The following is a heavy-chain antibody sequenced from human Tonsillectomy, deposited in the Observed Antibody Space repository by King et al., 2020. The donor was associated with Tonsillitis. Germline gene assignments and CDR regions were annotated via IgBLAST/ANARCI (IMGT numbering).Heavy chain of an antibody. V-gene: IGHV4-34*01. CDR1: GGSFSGYY. CDR3: ARGRARAWFDP. CDR2: INHSGST. J-gene: IGHJ5*02. Sequence: VQLQQWGAGLLKPSETLSLTCAVYGGSFSGYYWSWIRQPPGKGLEWIGEINHSGSTNYNPSLKSRVTVSVETSKNQFSLKLSSVTAADTAVYYCARGRARAWFDPWGQGTLVTVSS.